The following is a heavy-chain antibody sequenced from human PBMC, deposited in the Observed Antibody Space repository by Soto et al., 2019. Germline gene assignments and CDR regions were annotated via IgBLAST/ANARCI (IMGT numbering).Heavy chain of an antibody. V-gene: IGHV3-33*01. CDR2: IWYDGSNK. Sequence: QVQLVESGGGVVQPGRSLRLSCAASGFTFSSYGMHWVRQAPGKGLEWVAVIWYDGSNKYYADSVKGRFTISRDNSKNTLYPQMNSLRAEDTAVYYCARDQLDIVVVPAAKGHYYYGMDVWGQGTTVTVSS. CDR3: ARDQLDIVVVPAAKGHYYYGMDV. CDR1: GFTFSSYG. J-gene: IGHJ6*02. D-gene: IGHD2-2*03.